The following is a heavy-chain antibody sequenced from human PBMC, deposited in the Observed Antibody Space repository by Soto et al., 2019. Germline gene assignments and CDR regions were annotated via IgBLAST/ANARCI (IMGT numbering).Heavy chain of an antibody. Sequence: PWGSLRLSCAASGFTFSSYAMSWVRQAPGKGLEWVSAISGSGGSTYYADSVKGRFTISRDNSKNTLYLQMNSLRAEDTAVYYCAKVEWELTGNFDYWGQGTLVTVSS. D-gene: IGHD1-26*01. V-gene: IGHV3-23*01. CDR1: GFTFSSYA. CDR2: ISGSGGST. J-gene: IGHJ4*02. CDR3: AKVEWELTGNFDY.